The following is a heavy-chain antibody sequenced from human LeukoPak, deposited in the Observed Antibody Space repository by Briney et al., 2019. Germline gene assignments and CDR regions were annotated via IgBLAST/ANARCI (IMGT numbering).Heavy chain of an antibody. V-gene: IGHV4-39*07. J-gene: IGHJ4*02. Sequence: PSETLSLTCTVSGGSISSSSYYWGWIRQPPGEGLEWIGSIYYSGSTYYNPSLKSRVTISVDTSKNQFSLMVRSVTAADTAVYYCGRSAGFVHFDHWGQGTLVTVTS. D-gene: IGHD3-16*01. CDR1: GGSISSSSYY. CDR3: GRSAGFVHFDH. CDR2: IYYSGST.